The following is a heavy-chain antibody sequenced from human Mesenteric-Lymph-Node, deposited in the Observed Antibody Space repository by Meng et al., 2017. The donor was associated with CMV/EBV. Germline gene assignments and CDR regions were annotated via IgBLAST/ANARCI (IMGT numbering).Heavy chain of an antibody. J-gene: IGHJ3*02. CDR1: GGTFSSYA. D-gene: IGHD3-10*01. CDR3: ARDMGSFGGDAFDI. CDR2: IIPIFGTA. Sequence: SVKVSCKASGGTFSSYAISWVRQAPGQGLEWMGGIIPIFGTANYAQKFQGRVTITTDESTSTAYMELSSLRSEDTAVYYCARDMGSFGGDAFDIWGQGTMVTVS. V-gene: IGHV1-69*05.